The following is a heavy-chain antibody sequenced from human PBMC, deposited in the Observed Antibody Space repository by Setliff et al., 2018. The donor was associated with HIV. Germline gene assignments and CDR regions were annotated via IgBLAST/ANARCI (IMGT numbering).Heavy chain of an antibody. J-gene: IGHJ4*02. V-gene: IGHV3-23*01. CDR3: ARVLNGNFNY. D-gene: IGHD2-8*01. Sequence: PGGSLRLSCAASGFTFSTYTMTWVRQTPGKGLEWVSIISGDSERTYYADSVEGRFIIFRDNSRNTLSLQMNSLRVDDTAVYYCARVLNGNFNYWGQGTLVTVSS. CDR2: ISGDSERT. CDR1: GFTFSTYT.